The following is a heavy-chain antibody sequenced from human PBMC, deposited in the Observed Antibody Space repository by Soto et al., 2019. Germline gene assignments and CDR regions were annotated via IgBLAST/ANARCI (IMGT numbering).Heavy chain of an antibody. CDR3: ASSRAAGILDDDAFDI. CDR1: GYTFTSYD. D-gene: IGHD1-26*01. J-gene: IGHJ3*02. V-gene: IGHV1-8*01. CDR2: MNPNSGNT. Sequence: ASVKVSFKASGYTFTSYDINWVRQATGQGLEWMGWMNPNSGNTGYAQKFQGRVTMTRNTSISTAYMELSSLRSEDTAVYYCASSRAAGILDDDAFDIWGQGTMVTVS.